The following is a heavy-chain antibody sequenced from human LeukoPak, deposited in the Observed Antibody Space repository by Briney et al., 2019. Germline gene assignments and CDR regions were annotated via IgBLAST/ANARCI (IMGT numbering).Heavy chain of an antibody. D-gene: IGHD6-13*01. V-gene: IGHV3-9*01. Sequence: GGSLRLSCAASGFTFDDYAMHWVRQAPGKGLEWVSGISWNSGSIGYADSVKGRFTISRDNAKNSLYLQMNSLRAEDTAVYYCARDIPRYSSSWYEVFDYWGQGTLVTVSS. J-gene: IGHJ4*02. CDR3: ARDIPRYSSSWYEVFDY. CDR2: ISWNSGSI. CDR1: GFTFDDYA.